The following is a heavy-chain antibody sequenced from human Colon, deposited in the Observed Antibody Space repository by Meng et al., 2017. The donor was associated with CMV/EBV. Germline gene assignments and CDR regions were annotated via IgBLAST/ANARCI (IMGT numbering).Heavy chain of an antibody. CDR2: INPNTDGT. Sequence: ASVKVSCKASGYTFTGYYIHWVRQAPGQRLEWMGWINPNTDGTNFAQQFRGRLTMTRDTSINTAYMELISLRSDDTAVYYCARTVVPTAIDYYYYYGLDVWGQGTSVTVSS. V-gene: IGHV1-2*02. CDR3: ARTVVPTAIDYYYYYGLDV. D-gene: IGHD2-21*02. CDR1: GYTFTGYY. J-gene: IGHJ6*02.